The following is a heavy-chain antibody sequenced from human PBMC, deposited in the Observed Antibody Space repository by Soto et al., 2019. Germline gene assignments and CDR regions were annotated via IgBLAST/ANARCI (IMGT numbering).Heavy chain of an antibody. J-gene: IGHJ6*02. CDR1: GGSISSSSYY. Sequence: SETLSLTCTVSGGSISSSSYYWGWIRQPPGKGLEWIGSIYYSGSTYYNPSLKSRVTISVDTSKNQFSLKLSSVTAADTAVYYCARIDFRSGSYYRYGMDVWGQGTTVTVSS. CDR2: IYYSGST. V-gene: IGHV4-39*01. CDR3: ARIDFRSGSYYRYGMDV. D-gene: IGHD1-26*01.